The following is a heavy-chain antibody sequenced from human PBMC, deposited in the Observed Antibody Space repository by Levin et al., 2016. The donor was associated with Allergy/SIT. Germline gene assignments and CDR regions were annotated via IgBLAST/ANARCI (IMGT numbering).Heavy chain of an antibody. CDR3: ARLAGSYYPDY. Sequence: ESLKISCAASGFTFSSYSMNWIRQPPGKGLEWIGEINHSGSTNYNPSLKSRVTISVDTFENQFSLKLRSVTAADTAVYYCARLAGSYYPDYWGQGTLVTVSS. V-gene: IGHV4-34*01. CDR1: GFTFSSYS. CDR2: INHSGST. J-gene: IGHJ4*02. D-gene: IGHD1-26*01.